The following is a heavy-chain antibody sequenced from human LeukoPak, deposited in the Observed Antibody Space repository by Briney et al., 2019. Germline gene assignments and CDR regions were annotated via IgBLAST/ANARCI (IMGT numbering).Heavy chain of an antibody. J-gene: IGHJ4*02. CDR1: GGSFSGYY. D-gene: IGHD5-24*01. Sequence: PSETLSLTCAVYGGSFSGYYWSWIRQPPGKGLEWIGEINHSGSTNYNPSLKSRVAISVDTSKNQFSLKLSSVTAADTAVYYCAGVVRKRWLQFPQVFDYWGQGTLVTVSS. CDR3: AGVVRKRWLQFPQVFDY. V-gene: IGHV4-34*01. CDR2: INHSGST.